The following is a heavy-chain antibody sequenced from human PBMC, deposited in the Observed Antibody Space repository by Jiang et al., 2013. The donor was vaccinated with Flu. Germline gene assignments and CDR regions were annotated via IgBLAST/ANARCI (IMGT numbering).Heavy chain of an antibody. CDR3: ARGADVMTFGWAFDI. CDR1: GGSSSRSSSY. V-gene: IGHV4-39*01. CDR2: LSYMGNT. D-gene: IGHD2-21*01. Sequence: PSETLSLTCTVSGGSSSRSSSYWGWIRQPPGKGLEWIGSLSYMGNTYYNPSLKSRVTTSIDTSKNQFSLNLTSVTAADTAVYYCARGADVMTFGWAFDIWGQGARVTVSS. J-gene: IGHJ3*02.